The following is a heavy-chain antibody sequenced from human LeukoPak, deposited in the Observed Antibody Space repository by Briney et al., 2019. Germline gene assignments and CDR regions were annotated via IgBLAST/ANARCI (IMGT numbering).Heavy chain of an antibody. CDR1: GYTLTELS. CDR3: ATGLIRIGWLREQYFDY. J-gene: IGHJ4*02. CDR2: LDPEDGET. D-gene: IGHD5-12*01. Sequence: GASVKVSCKVSGYTLTELSMHWVRQAPGKGLEWMGGLDPEDGETIYAQKFQGRVTMTEDTSTDTAYMELSSLRSEDTAVYYCATGLIRIGWLREQYFDYWGQGTLVTVSS. V-gene: IGHV1-24*01.